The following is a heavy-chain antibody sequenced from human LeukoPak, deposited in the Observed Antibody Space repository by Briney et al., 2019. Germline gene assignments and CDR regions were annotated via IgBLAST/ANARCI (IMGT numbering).Heavy chain of an antibody. D-gene: IGHD6-13*01. CDR2: INTDVSIT. CDR1: GFTFSTYW. J-gene: IGHJ4*02. V-gene: IGHV3-74*01. CDR3: ARASLPAGTGFDY. Sequence: GGFLRLSRAASGFTFSTYWMHWVRQAPGKGLVWVSRINTDVSITGYADSVKGRFTISRDNAKNTLYLQMNSLRAEDTAVYYCARASLPAGTGFDYWGQGTLVTVSS.